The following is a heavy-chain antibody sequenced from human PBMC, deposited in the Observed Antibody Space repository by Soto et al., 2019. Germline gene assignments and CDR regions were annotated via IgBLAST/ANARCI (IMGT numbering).Heavy chain of an antibody. D-gene: IGHD3-9*01. CDR3: ARMAYYDILTGYYIRSRYFDY. J-gene: IGHJ4*02. V-gene: IGHV4-34*01. Sequence: SETLSLTCAVYGGSFSGYYWSWIRQPPGKGLEWIGEINHSGSTNYNPSLKSRVTISVDTSKNQFSLKLSSVTAADTAAYYCARMAYYDILTGYYIRSRYFDYWGQGTLVTVSS. CDR1: GGSFSGYY. CDR2: INHSGST.